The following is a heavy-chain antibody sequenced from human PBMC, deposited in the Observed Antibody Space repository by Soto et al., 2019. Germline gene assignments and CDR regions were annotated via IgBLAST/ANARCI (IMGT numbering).Heavy chain of an antibody. D-gene: IGHD1-26*01. J-gene: IGHJ4*02. CDR1: GFTFSNYA. Sequence: EVQLLESGGGLVQPGGSLRLSCAASGFTFSNYAMSWVRQAPGKGLEWVSAISGSGGSTYYADSVKGRFTITRDNSKHTLYLQMKSPSVEDTAVYYCAKDPVRATHPYSFAFLGLGTLGTVSA. CDR3: AKDPVRATHPYSFAF. CDR2: ISGSGGST. V-gene: IGHV3-23*01.